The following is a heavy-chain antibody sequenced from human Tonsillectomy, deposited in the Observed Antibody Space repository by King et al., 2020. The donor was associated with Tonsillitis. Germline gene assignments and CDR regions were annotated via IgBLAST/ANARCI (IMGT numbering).Heavy chain of an antibody. CDR1: GFIFDDYA. Sequence: VQLVESGGGLVQPGRSLRRSCAASGFIFDDYAMHWVRQVPGKGLEWVSGLSWNSGRIGYADSVKGRFTISRDNAKNSLYLQMNSLRAEDTALYYCAKDLGGPYGYYYMDVWGKGTTVTVSS. CDR3: AKDLGGPYGYYYMDV. V-gene: IGHV3-9*01. J-gene: IGHJ6*03. CDR2: LSWNSGRI. D-gene: IGHD4-17*01.